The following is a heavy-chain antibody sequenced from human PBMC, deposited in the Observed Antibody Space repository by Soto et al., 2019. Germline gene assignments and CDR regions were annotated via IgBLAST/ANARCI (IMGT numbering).Heavy chain of an antibody. CDR3: AGGIAARPLGY. V-gene: IGHV4-30-2*01. D-gene: IGHD6-6*01. CDR1: GGSISSGGYS. CDR2: IYHSGST. J-gene: IGHJ4*02. Sequence: QLQLQESGSGLVKPSQTLSLTCAVSGGSISSGGYSWSWIRQPPGKGLEWIGYIYHSGSTYYNPSLKSRGTIAVDRAQNQFSLKLSSVTAADTAVYYCAGGIAARPLGYWGQGTLVTVSS.